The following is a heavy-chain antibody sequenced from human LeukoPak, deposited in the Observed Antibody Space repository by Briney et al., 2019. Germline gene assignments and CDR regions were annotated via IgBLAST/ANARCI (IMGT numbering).Heavy chain of an antibody. CDR1: GGTFSSYA. V-gene: IGHV1-69*04. D-gene: IGHD1-20*01. CDR3: ARALITGTTTFDY. CDR2: IIPILGIA. Sequence: GASAKVSCKASGGTFSSYAISWVRQAPGQGLEWMGRIIPILGIANYAQKFQGRVTITADKSTSTAYMELSSLRSEDTAVYYCARALITGTTTFDYWGQGTLVTVSS. J-gene: IGHJ4*02.